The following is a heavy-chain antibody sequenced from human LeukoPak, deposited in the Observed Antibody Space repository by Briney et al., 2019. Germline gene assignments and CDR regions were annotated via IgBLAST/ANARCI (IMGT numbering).Heavy chain of an antibody. Sequence: SETLSLTCAVYGGSFSGCYWSWIRQPAGKGLEWIGRIYTSGSTNYNPSLKSRVTMSVDTSKNQFSLKLSSVTAADTAVYYCARVTSGSKYYFDYWGQGTLVTVSS. CDR3: ARVTSGSKYYFDY. CDR1: GGSFSGCY. J-gene: IGHJ4*02. V-gene: IGHV4-59*10. D-gene: IGHD3-10*01. CDR2: IYTSGST.